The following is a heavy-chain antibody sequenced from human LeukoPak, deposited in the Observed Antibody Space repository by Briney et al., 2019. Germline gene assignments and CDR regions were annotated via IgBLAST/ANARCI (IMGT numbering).Heavy chain of an antibody. V-gene: IGHV3-21*01. CDR1: GFTFSSYS. CDR3: ATLPPVAGVDY. D-gene: IGHD6-19*01. J-gene: IGHJ4*02. Sequence: GGSLRLSCAASGFTFSSYSINWVRQAPGKGLEWVSSISSSSSYIYYADSVKGRFTISRDNAKNSLYLQMNSLRAEDTAVYYCATLPPVAGVDYWGQGTLVTVSS. CDR2: ISSSSSYI.